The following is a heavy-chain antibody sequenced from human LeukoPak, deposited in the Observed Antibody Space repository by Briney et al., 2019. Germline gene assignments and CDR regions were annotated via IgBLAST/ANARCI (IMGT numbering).Heavy chain of an antibody. J-gene: IGHJ6*03. D-gene: IGHD3-16*01. CDR1: GFIFSEYY. CDR3: ARAGELRYMDV. Sequence: PGGSLRLSCSASGFIFSEYYVTWIRQAPGKGLEWVSTIKGTGLTTYYADSVKGRFTISRDNAKNTVFLQMGSLRADDTAMYYCARAGELRYMDVWGKGTAVTVSS. V-gene: IGHV3-11*01. CDR2: IKGTGLTT.